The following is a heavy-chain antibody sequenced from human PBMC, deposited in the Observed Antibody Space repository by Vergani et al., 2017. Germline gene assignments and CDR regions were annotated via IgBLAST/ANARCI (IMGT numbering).Heavy chain of an antibody. CDR2: ISDGGETK. V-gene: IGHV3-11*01. CDR1: GFIFSDYY. J-gene: IGHJ5*02. CDR3: GRKQSPASFMDKPFDI. Sequence: QVQLVASGGGLVRPGGSLRLSCAASGFIFSDYYMTWIRQTPGKGLEWLAHISDGGETKMYAESLKGRFPVSRDNTKNLLILQMKTLKVDDTATYYCGRKQSPASFMDKPFDIWGQGTLVTVSS. D-gene: IGHD3-3*02.